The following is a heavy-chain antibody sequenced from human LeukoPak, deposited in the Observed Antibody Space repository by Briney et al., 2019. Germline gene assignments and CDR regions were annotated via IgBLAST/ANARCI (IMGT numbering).Heavy chain of an antibody. Sequence: ASVKVSCKASGYTFTCYYMHWVRQAHGQGHEWMGWINPNSGGTNYAQKFQGRGTMTRDTSISTAYMVLSRLRSDDTAVYYCARVFPTYAFDIWGQGTMVTVSS. CDR3: ARVFPTYAFDI. V-gene: IGHV1-2*02. CDR2: INPNSGGT. J-gene: IGHJ3*02. CDR1: GYTFTCYY.